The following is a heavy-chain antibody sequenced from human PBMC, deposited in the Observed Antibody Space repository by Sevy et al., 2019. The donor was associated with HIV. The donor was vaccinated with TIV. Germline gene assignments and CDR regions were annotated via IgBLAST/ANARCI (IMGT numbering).Heavy chain of an antibody. CDR1: GFTFNDHA. J-gene: IGHJ3*01. Sequence: GGSLRLSCAASGFTFNDHAMSWVRQAPGKGLEWVSSINWTGDNTGYADSVKGRFTISRDDAKKSLYLQMNSLRAEDXXXXXXXXXXXXXXXXXYGAFDVWGQGTMVTVSS. CDR2: INWTGDNT. D-gene: IGHD3-10*01. CDR3: XXXXXXXXXXXYGAFDV. V-gene: IGHV3-20*01.